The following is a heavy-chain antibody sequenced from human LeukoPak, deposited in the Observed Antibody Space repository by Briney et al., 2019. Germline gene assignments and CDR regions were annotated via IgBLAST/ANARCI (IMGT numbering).Heavy chain of an antibody. J-gene: IGHJ3*02. Sequence: GGSLRLSCTASGFTFSTYEMNWVRQAPGKGLEWISYISGSGSSIFYADSLQGRFTVSRDNAKNSVYLQMNSLRAEDTAVYYCAREGGFGYDDAFVTWGHGTTVTVSS. CDR3: AREGGFGYDDAFVT. CDR2: ISGSGSSI. V-gene: IGHV3-48*03. CDR1: GFTFSTYE. D-gene: IGHD3-16*02.